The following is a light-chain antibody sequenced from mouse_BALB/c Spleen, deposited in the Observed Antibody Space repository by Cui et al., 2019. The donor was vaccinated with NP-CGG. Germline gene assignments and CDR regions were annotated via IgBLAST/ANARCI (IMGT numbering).Light chain of an antibody. CDR2: GTN. CDR1: TGAVTSNNY. V-gene: IGLV1*01. Sequence: QAVHTQESAPTTSPGETVTLTCRSSTGAVTSNNYANWVQEKPDHLFTGLIGGTNNRAPGVPARFSGSLIGDKAALTITGAQTEDEAIYFCALWYSNHWVFGRGTKLTVL. CDR3: ALWYSNHWV. J-gene: IGLJ1*01.